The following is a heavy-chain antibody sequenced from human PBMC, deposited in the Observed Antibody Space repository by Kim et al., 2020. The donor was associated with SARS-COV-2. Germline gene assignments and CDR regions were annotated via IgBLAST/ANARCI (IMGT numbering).Heavy chain of an antibody. CDR3: TREDYRAMDV. Sequence: GGSLRLSCVASGFTFSSYHMNWVRQAPGKGLEWLSFITTSSRPTYYADSVGGRFTISRDNAKNSLYLHMHSLRAEDTAVYFCTREDYRAMDVRGHGTTVT. V-gene: IGHV3-48*04. CDR2: ITTSSRPT. D-gene: IGHD4-4*01. CDR1: GFTFSSYH. J-gene: IGHJ6*02.